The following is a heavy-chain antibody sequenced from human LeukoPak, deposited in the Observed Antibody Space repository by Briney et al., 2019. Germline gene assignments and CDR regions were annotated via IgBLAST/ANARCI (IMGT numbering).Heavy chain of an antibody. CDR3: ARPSGSYEDDAFDI. CDR2: ISAYNGNT. CDR1: GYTFPSYG. V-gene: IGHV1-18*04. D-gene: IGHD1-26*01. Sequence: ASVKVSCKASGYTFPSYGISWVRQAPGQGLEWMGWISAYNGNTNYAQKLQGRVTMTTDTSTSTAYMELRSLRSDDTAVYYCARPSGSYEDDAFDIWGQGTMVTVSS. J-gene: IGHJ3*02.